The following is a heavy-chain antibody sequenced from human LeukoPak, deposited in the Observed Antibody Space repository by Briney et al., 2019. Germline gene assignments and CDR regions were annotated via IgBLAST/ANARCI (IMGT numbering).Heavy chain of an antibody. CDR2: MYHSGSS. D-gene: IGHD4-17*01. CDR3: AKVGAYGDYARLDH. V-gene: IGHV4-38-2*01. Sequence: PSETLSLTCDVSGYSIRSGYYWAWIRQPTGKGLEWIGSMYHSGSSYYNPSLKSRITMSVDTSKNQFSLKLSSVTAADTAVYYCAKVGAYGDYARLDHWGQGTQVTVSS. CDR1: GYSIRSGYY. J-gene: IGHJ5*02.